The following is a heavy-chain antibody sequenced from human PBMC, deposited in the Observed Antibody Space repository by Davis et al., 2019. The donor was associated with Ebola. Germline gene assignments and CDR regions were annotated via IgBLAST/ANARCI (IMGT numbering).Heavy chain of an antibody. V-gene: IGHV4-59*01. Sequence: SETLSLTCTVSGGSISSYYWSWIRQPPGKGLEWIADMNYSGSTNYNPSIKSRVTMSVDTSKNQFSLKLTSVTAADTAVYYRARVFDFRARHRVYYGMDVWGQGTTVTVSS. J-gene: IGHJ6*02. CDR2: MNYSGST. CDR3: ARVFDFRARHRVYYGMDV. CDR1: GGSISSYY. D-gene: IGHD3-3*01.